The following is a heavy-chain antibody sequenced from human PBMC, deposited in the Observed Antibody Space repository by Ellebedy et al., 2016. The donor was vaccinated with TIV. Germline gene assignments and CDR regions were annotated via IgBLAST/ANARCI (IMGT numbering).Heavy chain of an antibody. J-gene: IGHJ5*02. V-gene: IGHV1-18*04. CDR2: ISAYNGNT. D-gene: IGHD2-2*01. CDR1: GYTFTSYG. CDR3: ARYCNSTTCSNWFDP. Sequence: AASVKVSCKTSGYTFTSYGISWVRQAPGQGLEWMGWISAYNGNTNYAQMLQGRVTMTTDTFTSTAYMELRSLRSDATAVYYCARYCNSTTCSNWFDPWGQGTLVTVSS.